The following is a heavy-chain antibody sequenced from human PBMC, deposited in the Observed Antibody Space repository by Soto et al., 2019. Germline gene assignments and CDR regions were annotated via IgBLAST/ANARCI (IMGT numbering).Heavy chain of an antibody. D-gene: IGHD1-26*01. Sequence: GGSLSLSCASSGFTFSTYTMNWVRQAPGKGLEWVSSINGRGNYIYYAESVKGRFTISRDNAKNSLYLQMDRLRAEDTALYYCVREDGKVGTNSAFDYWGLGALVTVSS. CDR1: GFTFSTYT. CDR2: INGRGNYI. J-gene: IGHJ4*02. V-gene: IGHV3-21*01. CDR3: VREDGKVGTNSAFDY.